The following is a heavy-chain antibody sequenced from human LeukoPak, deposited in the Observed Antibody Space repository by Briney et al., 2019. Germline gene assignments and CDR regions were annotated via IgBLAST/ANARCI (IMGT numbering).Heavy chain of an antibody. CDR3: AKDNKAGSYFDY. J-gene: IGHJ4*02. D-gene: IGHD1-26*01. CDR2: IWYDGSNK. Sequence: GGSLRLSCAASGFIFSSYAMHWVRQAPGKGPEWVAIIWYDGSNKYYAESVEGRFTISRDNSKNTLYLQMNSLRAEDTAVYSCAKDNKAGSYFDYWGQGTLVTVS. CDR1: GFIFSSYA. V-gene: IGHV3-33*06.